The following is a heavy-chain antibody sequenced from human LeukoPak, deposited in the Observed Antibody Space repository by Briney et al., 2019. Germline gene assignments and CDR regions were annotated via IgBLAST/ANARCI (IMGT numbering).Heavy chain of an antibody. Sequence: SVKVSCKASGGTFSSYAISWVRQAPGQGLEWMGRIVPIFGTANYAQKFQGRVTITTDESTSTAYMELSSLRSEDTAVYYCARVGDDYGGFDIWGQGTMVTVSS. V-gene: IGHV1-69*05. CDR3: ARVGDDYGGFDI. CDR2: IVPIFGTA. J-gene: IGHJ3*02. CDR1: GGTFSSYA. D-gene: IGHD4-23*01.